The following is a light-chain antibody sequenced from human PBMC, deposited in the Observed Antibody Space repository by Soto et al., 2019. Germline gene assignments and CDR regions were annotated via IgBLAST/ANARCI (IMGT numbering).Light chain of an antibody. CDR3: LPSYSAIGV. CDR1: TGAVTSGHY. J-gene: IGLJ2*01. Sequence: QAVVTQEPSLTVSPGGTVTLTCGSSTGAVTSGHYPYWFQQKPGQAPRTLIFDTSNKHSYTPARFSGSLLGGKAALTLSGAQPEDGADYSCLPSYSAIGVFGGGTKLTVL. CDR2: DTS. V-gene: IGLV7-46*01.